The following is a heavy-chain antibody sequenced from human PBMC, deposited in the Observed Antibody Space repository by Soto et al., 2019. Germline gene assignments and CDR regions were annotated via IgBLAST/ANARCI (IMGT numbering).Heavy chain of an antibody. J-gene: IGHJ6*02. CDR1: GFTFSGSA. D-gene: IGHD2-2*02. CDR2: IRSKANSYAT. Sequence: EVQLVESGGGLVQPGGSLKLSCAASGFTFSGSAMHWVRQASGKGLEWVGRIRSKANSYATAYAASVKGRFTISRDDSTNTEYLQITSLKTEDTAVYYCTSREEIVVPAAISPNYYYYYGMDVWGQGTTVTVSS. CDR3: TSREEIVVPAAISPNYYYYYGMDV. V-gene: IGHV3-73*02.